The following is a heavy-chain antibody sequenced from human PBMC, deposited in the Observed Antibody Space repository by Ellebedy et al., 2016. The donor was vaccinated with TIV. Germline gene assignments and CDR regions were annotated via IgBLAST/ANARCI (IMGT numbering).Heavy chain of an antibody. V-gene: IGHV4-34*01. CDR2: IHHSGST. D-gene: IGHD6-13*01. CDR1: GGSLTDFW. CDR3: ARVVWQQPVSYAFDI. Sequence: MPSETLSLTCVVYGGSLTDFWWSWIRQPPGKGLEWIGEIHHSGSTNYNPSLKSRVTISIDASKNQLSLKVNSVTAADTAVYYCARVVWQQPVSYAFDIWGQGTMVTVSS. J-gene: IGHJ3*02.